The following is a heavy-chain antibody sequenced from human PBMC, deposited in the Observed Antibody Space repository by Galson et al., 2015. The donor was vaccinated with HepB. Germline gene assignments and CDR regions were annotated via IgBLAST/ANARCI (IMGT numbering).Heavy chain of an antibody. CDR2: INTYNRYT. CDR1: GYTFSSYS. Sequence: SVKVSCKASGYTFSSYSITWVRQAPGQGLEWMGWINTYNRYTNYTQNFQGRVTMTTDTSTNTAFLELRSLRSDDTAVYYCARGALVVVIGSTQNNWFGPWGQVTLVTVSS. CDR3: ARGALVVVIGSTQNNWFGP. V-gene: IGHV1-18*01. J-gene: IGHJ5*02. D-gene: IGHD2-15*01.